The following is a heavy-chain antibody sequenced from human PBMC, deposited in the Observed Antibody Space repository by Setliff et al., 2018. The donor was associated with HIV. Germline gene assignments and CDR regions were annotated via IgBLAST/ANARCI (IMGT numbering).Heavy chain of an antibody. D-gene: IGHD3-16*01. CDR1: GYTFTDYY. J-gene: IGHJ6*03. Sequence: ASVKVSCKASGYTFTDYYMHWVRQAPGQGLEWMGWINPKSGGTNSALKFQGRVTMTRDTSISTAYMELSRLRSDDPAVYYCARGGGGPGDYYYYYMDVWAKRDHGHRLL. CDR3: ARGGGGPGDYYYYYMDV. CDR2: INPKSGGT. V-gene: IGHV1-2*02.